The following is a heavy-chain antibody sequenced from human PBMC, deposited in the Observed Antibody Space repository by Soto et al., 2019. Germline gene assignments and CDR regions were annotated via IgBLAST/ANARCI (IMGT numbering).Heavy chain of an antibody. CDR3: GRSDSSGYYYYGMDV. V-gene: IGHV1-18*01. J-gene: IGHJ6*02. CDR2: ISNYDGDS. D-gene: IGHD3-22*01. Sequence: EASVKVSCEASGYTFTSYGISWVRQAPGQGLEWMGWISNYDGDSKYAEDLQGRVIMTTDTSTSTAYMELRSLRTDDTATYYCGRSDSSGYYYYGMDVWGQGTTVTVSS. CDR1: GYTFTSYG.